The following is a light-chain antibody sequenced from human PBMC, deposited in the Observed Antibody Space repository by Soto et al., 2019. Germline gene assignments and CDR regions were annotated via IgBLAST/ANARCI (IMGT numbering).Light chain of an antibody. CDR3: SSYTSSSTLVV. V-gene: IGLV2-14*01. J-gene: IGLJ2*01. CDR1: SSDVGGYKY. Sequence: QSALTQPASVSGTPGQSLTISCTGTSSDVGGYKYVSCYQQHPGKAPKLMIYDVSNRPSGVSNRFSGSKSGNTASLTISGLQAEDEADYYCSSYTSSSTLVVFGGGTKLTVL. CDR2: DVS.